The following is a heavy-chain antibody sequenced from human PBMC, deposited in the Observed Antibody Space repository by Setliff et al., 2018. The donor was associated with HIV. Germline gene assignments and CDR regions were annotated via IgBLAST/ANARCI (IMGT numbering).Heavy chain of an antibody. CDR3: ARNPNSFHPIDS. CDR1: GYRFTSYW. Sequence: GASLKISCKGSGYRFTSYWIGWVRQMPGKGLEWMGVIYPGDSDTRYSPSFQGQVTISADKSISTAYLQWSSLKASDTAMYYCARNPNSFHPIDSWGQGTLVTVSS. D-gene: IGHD2-15*01. CDR2: IYPGDSDT. J-gene: IGHJ4*02. V-gene: IGHV5-51*01.